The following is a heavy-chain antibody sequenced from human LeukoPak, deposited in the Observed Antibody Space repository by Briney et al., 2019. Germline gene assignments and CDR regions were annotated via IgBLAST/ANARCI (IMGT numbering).Heavy chain of an antibody. CDR1: GFTFSRYA. CDR3: ARDAGSDYNFDY. J-gene: IGHJ4*02. CDR2: ISYDGNTK. Sequence: GGSLRLSCAASGFTFSRYAMHWVRQAPGKGLEWVAVISYDGNTKFFTDSVKGRFTISRDNSKNTLSLQMISLRAEDTAMYYCARDAGSDYNFDYWCQGTLVTVSS. V-gene: IGHV3-30*04. D-gene: IGHD4-11*01.